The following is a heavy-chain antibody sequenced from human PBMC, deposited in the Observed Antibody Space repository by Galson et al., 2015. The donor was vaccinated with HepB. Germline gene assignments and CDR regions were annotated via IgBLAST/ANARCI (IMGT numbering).Heavy chain of an antibody. Sequence: SVKVSCKASGYTFTSYAMHWVRQAPGQRLEWMGWINAGNGNTKYSQKLQGRVTITRDTSASTAYMEPSSLRSEDTAVYYCARDRDGSYLDYWGQGTLVTVSS. CDR2: INAGNGNT. CDR3: ARDRDGSYLDY. CDR1: GYTFTSYA. J-gene: IGHJ4*02. V-gene: IGHV1-3*01. D-gene: IGHD5-24*01.